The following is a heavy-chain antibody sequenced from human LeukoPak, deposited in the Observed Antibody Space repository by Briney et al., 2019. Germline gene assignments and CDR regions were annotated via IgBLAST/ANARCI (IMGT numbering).Heavy chain of an antibody. CDR1: GFTFSSYA. CDR2: ISGSGGST. D-gene: IGHD2-2*03. V-gene: IGHV3-23*01. CDR3: AKDDHVDIVVVPAAVDY. Sequence: GGSLRLSCAASGFTFSSYAMSWVRQAPGKGLEWVSAISGSGGSTYYADSVKGRFTISRDNSKNTLYLQMNSLRAEDTAVYYCAKDDHVDIVVVPAAVDYWGQGTLVTVSS. J-gene: IGHJ4*02.